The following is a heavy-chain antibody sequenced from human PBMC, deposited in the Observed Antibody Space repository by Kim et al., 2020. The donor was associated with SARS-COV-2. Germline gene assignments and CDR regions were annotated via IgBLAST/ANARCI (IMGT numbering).Heavy chain of an antibody. J-gene: IGHJ6*02. D-gene: IGHD1-26*01. CDR2: ISWNSGSI. CDR1: GFTFDDYA. V-gene: IGHV3-9*01. CDR3: AKDMNKIVGATKGRRYYYYYGMDV. Sequence: GGSLRLSCAASGFTFDDYAMHWVRQAPGKGLEWVSGISWNSGSIGYADSVKGRFTISRDNAKNSLYLQMNSLRAEDTALYYCAKDMNKIVGATKGRRYYYYYGMDVWGQGTTVTVSS.